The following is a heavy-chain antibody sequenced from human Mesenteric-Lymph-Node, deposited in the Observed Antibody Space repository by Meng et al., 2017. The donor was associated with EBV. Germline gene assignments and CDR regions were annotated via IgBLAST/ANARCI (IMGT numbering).Heavy chain of an antibody. Sequence: QGQLAQSGAEVKKPGSSVKVSCRISGGTFNSYAISWVRQAPGQGLEWMGGIIPIYGRANYAQRFQGRVTITADESTSTAYMELSILTSEDTAVYYCARGDDSGDYACSSWGQGTLVTVSS. CDR2: IIPIYGRA. D-gene: IGHD4-17*01. V-gene: IGHV1-69*01. CDR1: GGTFNSYA. J-gene: IGHJ5*02. CDR3: ARGDDSGDYACSS.